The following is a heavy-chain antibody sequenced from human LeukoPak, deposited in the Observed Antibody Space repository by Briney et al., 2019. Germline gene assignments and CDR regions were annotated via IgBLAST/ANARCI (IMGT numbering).Heavy chain of an antibody. CDR3: AKGMSGSCYSGLHC. V-gene: IGHV3-23*01. CDR1: GFTFSSSA. CDR2: ISGSGDST. D-gene: IGHD2-15*01. Sequence: GGSLRLSCAASGFTFSSSAMTWVRQAPGKGLEWVSVISGSGDSTFYADSVKGRFTISRDSSKNTVYLQMNSLRAGDTAIYYGAKGMSGSCYSGLHCWGQGTLVTVSS. J-gene: IGHJ4*02.